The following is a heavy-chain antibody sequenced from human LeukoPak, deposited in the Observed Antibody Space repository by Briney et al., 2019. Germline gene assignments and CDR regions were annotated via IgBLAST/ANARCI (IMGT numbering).Heavy chain of an antibody. CDR3: ARSYYDSSALDY. V-gene: IGHV3-74*01. CDR1: GATFSSYW. Sequence: GGSLRLSCAASGATFSSYWMHWVRQAPGKGLVLVSRSNSDGSSTSYADSVKGRFTISRDDAKNTLYLQMNSLRAEDTAVYYCARSYYDSSALDYWGLGTLVTVSS. D-gene: IGHD3-22*01. CDR2: SNSDGSST. J-gene: IGHJ4*02.